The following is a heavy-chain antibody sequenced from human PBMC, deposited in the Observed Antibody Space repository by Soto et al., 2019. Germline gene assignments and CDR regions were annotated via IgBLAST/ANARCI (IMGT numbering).Heavy chain of an antibody. CDR3: ARDPYYYDSSGYSPVDY. V-gene: IGHV1-69*04. J-gene: IGHJ4*02. CDR1: GGTISSYT. Sequence: ASVKLSCKASGGTISSYTISWVRQAPRQGLEWMGRIIPILGIANYAQKFQGRVTITADKSTSTAYMELSSLRSEDTAVYYCARDPYYYDSSGYSPVDYWGQGTLVTVSS. D-gene: IGHD3-22*01. CDR2: IIPILGIA.